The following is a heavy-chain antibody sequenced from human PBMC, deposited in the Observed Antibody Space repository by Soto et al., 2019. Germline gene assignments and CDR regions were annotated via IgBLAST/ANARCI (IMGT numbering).Heavy chain of an antibody. D-gene: IGHD3-10*01. CDR3: AREANVLLWFGEPMALDY. J-gene: IGHJ4*02. CDR2: ISSSSSTI. CDR1: GFTFSSYS. V-gene: IGHV3-48*02. Sequence: PGGSLRLSCAAPGFTFSSYSMNWVRQAPGKGLEWVSYISSSSSTIYYADSVKGRFTTSRDNAKNSLYLQMNSLRDEDTAVYYCAREANVLLWFGEPMALDYWGQGTLVTVSS.